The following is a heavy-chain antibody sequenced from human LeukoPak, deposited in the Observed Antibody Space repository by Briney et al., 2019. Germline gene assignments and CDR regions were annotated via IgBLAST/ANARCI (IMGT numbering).Heavy chain of an antibody. Sequence: PSETLSLTCTVSGGSITDSFWTWIRQPAGKGLEWIGRIYSSGITNCSPSLKSRVTMSVDTSKNQFSLKLSSVTAADTAVYYCARDKAGSGSSGGFDYWGQGTLVTVSS. CDR1: GGSITDSF. CDR3: ARDKAGSGSSGGFDY. D-gene: IGHD6-6*01. CDR2: IYSSGIT. V-gene: IGHV4-4*07. J-gene: IGHJ4*02.